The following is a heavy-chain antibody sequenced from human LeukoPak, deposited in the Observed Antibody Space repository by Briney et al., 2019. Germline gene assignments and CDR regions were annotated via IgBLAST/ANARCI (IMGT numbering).Heavy chain of an antibody. CDR2: ISGSGGST. J-gene: IGHJ4*02. D-gene: IGHD3-10*01. Sequence: GGSLRLSCAASGFTFSDYWMNWVRQAPGKGLEWVSAISGSGGSTHYADSVKGRFTISRDNSKNTLYLQMNSLRAEDTAVYYCAKVLNYYGSGYFDYWGQGTLVTVSS. CDR3: AKVLNYYGSGYFDY. V-gene: IGHV3-23*01. CDR1: GFTFSDYW.